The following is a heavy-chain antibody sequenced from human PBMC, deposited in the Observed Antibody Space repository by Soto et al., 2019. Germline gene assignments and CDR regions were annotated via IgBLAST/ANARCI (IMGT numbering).Heavy chain of an antibody. V-gene: IGHV1-8*01. Sequence: ASVKVSCKTSGYSFTIHDINWVRQASGQGPEWMGWMNPDSGDTGYAQNFQGRVTMTRNTFTRTAYMELSSLTSEDTAVYYCARVGGNWNDDYFDYWGQGTLVTVSS. J-gene: IGHJ4*02. CDR3: ARVGGNWNDDYFDY. CDR2: MNPDSGDT. D-gene: IGHD1-1*01. CDR1: GYSFTIHD.